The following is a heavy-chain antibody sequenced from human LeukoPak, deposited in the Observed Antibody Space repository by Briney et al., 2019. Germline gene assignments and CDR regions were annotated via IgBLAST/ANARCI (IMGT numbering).Heavy chain of an antibody. J-gene: IGHJ4*02. D-gene: IGHD6-19*01. CDR3: AKGSKNSSGWAIIDY. CDR1: GFTFSSYA. CDR2: ISGSGGST. Sequence: GGSLRLSCAASGFTFSSYAMSWVRQAPGKGLEWVSAISGSGGSTYYADSVKGRSTISRDNSKNTLYLQMNSLRAEDTAVYYCAKGSKNSSGWAIIDYWGQGTLVTVSS. V-gene: IGHV3-23*01.